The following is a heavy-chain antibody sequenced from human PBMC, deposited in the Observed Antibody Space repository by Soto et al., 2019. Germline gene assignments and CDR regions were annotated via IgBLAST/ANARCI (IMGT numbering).Heavy chain of an antibody. V-gene: IGHV4-59*01. J-gene: IGHJ4*02. Sequence: TSETLSLTCTVSGGSISSYYWSWIRQPPGKGLEWIGYIYYSGSTNYNPSLKSRVTISVDTSKNQFSLKLSSVTAADTAVYYCARGAITMVRGVIIPLDYWGQGTLVTVSS. CDR1: GGSISSYY. D-gene: IGHD3-10*01. CDR2: IYYSGST. CDR3: ARGAITMVRGVIIPLDY.